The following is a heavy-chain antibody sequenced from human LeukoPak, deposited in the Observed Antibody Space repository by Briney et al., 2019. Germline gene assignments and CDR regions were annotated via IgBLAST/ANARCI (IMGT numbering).Heavy chain of an antibody. CDR1: GYTFTTNW. D-gene: IGHD3-22*01. V-gene: IGHV5-51*01. Sequence: GESLKISCKGSGYTFTTNWIGWVRQMPGKGLELMGIIYPGDSDTRYSPSFQGQVTISVDKSISTAYLQWSSLKASDTAMYYCARHDITGYYQFDYWGQGTLVTVSS. J-gene: IGHJ4*02. CDR3: ARHDITGYYQFDY. CDR2: IYPGDSDT.